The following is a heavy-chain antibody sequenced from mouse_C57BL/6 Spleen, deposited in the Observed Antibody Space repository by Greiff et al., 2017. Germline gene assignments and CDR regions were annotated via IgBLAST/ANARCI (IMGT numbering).Heavy chain of an antibody. CDR3: ARRTDGIGAMDY. CDR2: IDPSDSYT. V-gene: IGHV1-69*01. CDR1: GYTFTSYW. Sequence: QVQLQQPGAELVMPGASVKLSCKASGYTFTSYWMHWVKQRPGQGLEWIGEIDPSDSYTNYNQKFKGKSTLTVDKSSSTAYMQLSSLTSEDSAVYYCARRTDGIGAMDYWGQGTSVTVSS. J-gene: IGHJ4*01. D-gene: IGHD2-1*01.